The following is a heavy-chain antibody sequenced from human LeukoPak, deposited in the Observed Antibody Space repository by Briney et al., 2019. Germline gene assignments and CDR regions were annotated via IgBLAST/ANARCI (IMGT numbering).Heavy chain of an antibody. D-gene: IGHD6-13*01. CDR2: MNPNSGNT. J-gene: IGHJ4*02. CDR1: GYTFTSYG. CDR3: ARVPTYPMIAATGTGGGDY. V-gene: IGHV1-8*01. Sequence: ASVKVSCKASGYTFTSYGINWVRQATGQGLEWMGWMNPNSGNTGFAQKFQGRVTMTRNTSISTAYMELSSLRSGDTAVYYCARVPTYPMIAATGTGGGDYWGQGTLVTVSS.